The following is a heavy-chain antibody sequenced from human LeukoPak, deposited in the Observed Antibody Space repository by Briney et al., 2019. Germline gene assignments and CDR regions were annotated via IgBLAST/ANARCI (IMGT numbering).Heavy chain of an antibody. CDR3: ARDQDAASIFTFGGVIVIGAFDI. J-gene: IGHJ3*02. CDR1: GYTFTSYG. Sequence: ASVKVSCKASGYTFTSYGISWVRQAPGQGLEWMGWISAYNGNTNYAQKLQGRVTMTTDTSTSTAYLELRSLRSDDTAVYYCARDQDAASIFTFGGVIVIGAFDIWGQGTMVTVSS. CDR2: ISAYNGNT. V-gene: IGHV1-18*01. D-gene: IGHD3-16*02.